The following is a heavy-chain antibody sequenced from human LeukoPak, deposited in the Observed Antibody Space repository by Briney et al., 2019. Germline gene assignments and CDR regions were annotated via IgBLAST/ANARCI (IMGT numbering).Heavy chain of an antibody. D-gene: IGHD3-22*01. CDR2: IYYSGST. J-gene: IGHJ4*02. CDR1: GGSISSYY. CDR3: ARRTYFYDSSGYYFDY. V-gene: IGHV4-59*01. Sequence: SETLSLTXTVSGGSISSYYWSWIWQPPGKGLECIGYIYYSGSTNYNPSLKSRVTISVDTSKNQFSLKLSSVTAADTAVYYCARRTYFYDSSGYYFDYWGQGTLVIVSS.